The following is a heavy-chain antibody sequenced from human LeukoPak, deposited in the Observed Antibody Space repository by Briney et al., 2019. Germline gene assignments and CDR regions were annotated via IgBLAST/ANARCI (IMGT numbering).Heavy chain of an antibody. CDR3: ANRGYGGYDFDY. CDR1: GFTFSDHY. CDR2: ISSSGSSI. D-gene: IGHD5-12*01. Sequence: GGSLRLSCAASGFTFSDHYMSWLRQAPGQGPEWVSYISSSGSSINYADSVKGRFTISRDNAKNTLYLQMNSLRAEDTAVYYCANRGYGGYDFDYWGQGTLVTVSS. J-gene: IGHJ4*02. V-gene: IGHV3-11*01.